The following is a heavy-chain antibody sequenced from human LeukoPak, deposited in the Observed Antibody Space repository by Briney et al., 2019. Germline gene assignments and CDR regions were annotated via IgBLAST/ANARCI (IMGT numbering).Heavy chain of an antibody. CDR1: GYTFTTCY. V-gene: IGHV1-2*02. D-gene: IGHD3-10*01. CDR2: INPNSDDT. CDR3: ARLSSPSSLAFDI. J-gene: IGHJ3*02. Sequence: ASVKVSCKASGYTFTTCYMHWVRQAPGQGLEWMGWINPNSDDTNYAQKFQGRVTMTRDTSTSTAYMALSRLRSDDTAVYYCARLSSPSSLAFDIWGQGTMVTVSS.